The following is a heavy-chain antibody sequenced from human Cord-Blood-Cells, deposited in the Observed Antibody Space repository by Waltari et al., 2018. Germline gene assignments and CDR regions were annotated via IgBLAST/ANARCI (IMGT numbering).Heavy chain of an antibody. J-gene: IGHJ6*02. Sequence: EVQLVESGGGLVQPGGSLRLSCAASGFTFSSYDMHWVRQATGKGLEWVSALGTAGDTYYPGSVKGRFTISRENAKNSLYLQMNSLRAGDTAVYYCARGGGRTAEGMDVWGQGTTVTVSS. CDR3: ARGGGRTAEGMDV. D-gene: IGHD3-16*01. V-gene: IGHV3-13*01. CDR2: LGTAGDT. CDR1: GFTFSSYD.